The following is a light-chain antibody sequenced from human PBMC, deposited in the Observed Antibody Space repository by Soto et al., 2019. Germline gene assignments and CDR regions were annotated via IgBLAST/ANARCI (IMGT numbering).Light chain of an antibody. V-gene: IGKV3-20*01. CDR2: GAS. CDR3: QQYGSTPT. CDR1: QSVSSNY. J-gene: IGKJ4*01. Sequence: EIVMTQSPATLSVSPGDRATLSCRASQSVSSNYLAWYQQKPGQAPRLLIYGASTRATGIPDRFSGSGSGTDFTLTISRLEPEDFAVYSCQQYGSTPTFGGGTKVDIK.